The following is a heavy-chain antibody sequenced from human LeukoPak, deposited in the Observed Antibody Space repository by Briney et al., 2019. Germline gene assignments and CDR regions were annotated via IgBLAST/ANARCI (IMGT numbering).Heavy chain of an antibody. CDR1: GGSISSGGYY. D-gene: IGHD1-26*01. CDR3: ARYVLSGSYAFDI. V-gene: IGHV4-31*03. Sequence: SETLSLTCTVSGGSISSGGYYWSWIRQHPGKGLQWNVYIYYSGSTYYNPSLKSRVTISVDTSKNQFSLKLSSVTAADTAVYYCARYVLSGSYAFDIWGQGTMVTVSS. CDR2: IYYSGST. J-gene: IGHJ3*02.